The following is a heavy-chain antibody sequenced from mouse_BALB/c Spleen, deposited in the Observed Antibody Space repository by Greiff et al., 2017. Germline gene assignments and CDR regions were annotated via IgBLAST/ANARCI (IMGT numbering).Heavy chain of an antibody. D-gene: IGHD4-1*01. V-gene: IGHV5-9-4*01. J-gene: IGHJ2*01. CDR1: GFTFSSYA. Sequence: EVQLVESGGGLVKPGGSLKLSCAASGFTFSSYAMSWVRQSPEKRLEWVAEISSGGSYTYYPDTVTGRFTISRDNAKNTLYLEMSSLRSEDTAMYYCARGTGTFDYWGQGTTLTVSS. CDR2: ISSGGSYT. CDR3: ARGTGTFDY.